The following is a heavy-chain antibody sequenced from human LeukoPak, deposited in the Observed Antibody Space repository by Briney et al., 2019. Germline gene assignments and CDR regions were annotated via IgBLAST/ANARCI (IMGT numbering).Heavy chain of an antibody. CDR1: GGTFSSYA. Sequence: ASVKVSCKASGGTFSSYAISWVRQAPGQGLEWMGGIIPIFGTANYAQRFQGRVTITADESTSTAYMELSSLRSEDTAVYYCAKGYCSGGSCFDYLGQGTLVTVSS. CDR3: AKGYCSGGSCFDY. D-gene: IGHD2-15*01. V-gene: IGHV1-69*13. CDR2: IIPIFGTA. J-gene: IGHJ4*02.